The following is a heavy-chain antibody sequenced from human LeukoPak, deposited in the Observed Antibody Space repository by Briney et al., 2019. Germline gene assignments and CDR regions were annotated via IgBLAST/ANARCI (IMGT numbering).Heavy chain of an antibody. Sequence: ASVKVSCKASGYTFSGYYIHWVRQAPGQGLEWMAWINPSNGDTNYAQKFQGRVTMTSDTSISTAYMELTRLISDDTAVYYCARVGSSGWYVHPTLDYWGQGTLVTVSS. V-gene: IGHV1-2*02. CDR3: ARVGSSGWYVHPTLDY. CDR2: INPSNGDT. J-gene: IGHJ4*02. D-gene: IGHD6-13*01. CDR1: GYTFSGYY.